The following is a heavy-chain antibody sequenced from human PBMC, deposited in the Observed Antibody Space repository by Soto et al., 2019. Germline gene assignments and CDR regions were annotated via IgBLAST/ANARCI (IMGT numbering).Heavy chain of an antibody. D-gene: IGHD2-2*01. V-gene: IGHV4-34*01. CDR2: INHSGST. J-gene: IGHJ4*02. CDR1: GGSFSGYY. CDR3: ARGSMHCSSTSCPIWYYFDY. Sequence: SETLSLTCAVYGGSFSGYYWSWIRQPPGKGLEWIGEINHSGSTNHNPSLKSRVTISVDTSKNQFSLKLSSVTAADTAVYYCARGSMHCSSTSCPIWYYFDYWGQGTLVTVSS.